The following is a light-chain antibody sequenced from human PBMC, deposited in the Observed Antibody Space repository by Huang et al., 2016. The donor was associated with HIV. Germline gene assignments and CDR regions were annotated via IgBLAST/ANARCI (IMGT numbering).Light chain of an antibody. V-gene: IGKV3-15*01. CDR2: GAS. J-gene: IGKJ2*01. CDR3: QQYNNWPYT. Sequence: DTVMTKTPATLSVSPGARATLSCRASQSVGSKLAWFQQKPGQAPRLLIHGASTRATGIPARFSGSGSGTEFTLTISSLQSEDFAVYYCQQYNNWPYTFGQGTKLEIK. CDR1: QSVGSK.